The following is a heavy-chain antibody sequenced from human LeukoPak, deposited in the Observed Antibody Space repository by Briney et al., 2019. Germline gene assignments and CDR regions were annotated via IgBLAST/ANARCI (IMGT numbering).Heavy chain of an antibody. CDR1: GGSISSSSYY. Sequence: SETLSLTCTASGGSISSSSYYWGWIRQPPGKGLEWIGSIYYSGSTYYNPSLKSRVTISVDTSKNQFSLTLRSVTAADTAVYYCARVKSIGFYFDYWGQGTLVTVSS. CDR2: IYYSGST. J-gene: IGHJ4*02. D-gene: IGHD6-6*01. CDR3: ARVKSIGFYFDY. V-gene: IGHV4-39*07.